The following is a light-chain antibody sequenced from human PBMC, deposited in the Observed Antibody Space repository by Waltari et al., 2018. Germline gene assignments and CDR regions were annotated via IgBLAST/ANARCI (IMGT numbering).Light chain of an antibody. CDR1: SSDVGGYNF. V-gene: IGLV2-8*01. J-gene: IGLJ3*02. CDR2: EVS. Sequence: QSALTQPPSASGSPGQSVTISCPGTSSDVGGYNFVSWYQQHPGKAPKLLIYEVSKRPSGVPVRFSGSKSGTTASLTVSGLQAEDEADFYCSSFTGSNNWVFGGGTKVTVL. CDR3: SSFTGSNNWV.